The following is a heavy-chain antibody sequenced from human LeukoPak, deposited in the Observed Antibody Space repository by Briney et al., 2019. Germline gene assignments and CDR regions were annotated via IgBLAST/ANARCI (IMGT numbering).Heavy chain of an antibody. J-gene: IGHJ5*02. V-gene: IGHV4-59*12. D-gene: IGHD6-19*01. CDR1: GGSIKSNY. CDR3: ARCGYSSGWYMAGWFDP. Sequence: TSETLSLTCTVSGGSIKSNYWSWIRQPPGKGLEWIGYGYYSGSTNYNPSLKSRVTISLDTSKSQFSLKLSSVTAADTAVYYCARCGYSSGWYMAGWFDPWGQGTLVTVSS. CDR2: GYYSGST.